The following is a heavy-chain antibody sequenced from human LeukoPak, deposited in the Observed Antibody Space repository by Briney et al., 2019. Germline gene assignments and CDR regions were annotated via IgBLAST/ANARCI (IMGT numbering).Heavy chain of an antibody. CDR1: GGSFSGYY. CDR2: INHSGST. V-gene: IGHV4-34*01. Sequence: SETLSLTCAVCGGSFSGYYWSWIRQPPGKGLEWIGEINHSGSTNYNPSLKSRVTISVDTSKNQFSLKLSSVTAADTAVYYCARVGYDSSGYFDYWGQGTLVTVSS. CDR3: ARVGYDSSGYFDY. J-gene: IGHJ4*02. D-gene: IGHD3-22*01.